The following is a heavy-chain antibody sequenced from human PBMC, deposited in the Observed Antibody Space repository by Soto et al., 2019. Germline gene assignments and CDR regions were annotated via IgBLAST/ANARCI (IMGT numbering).Heavy chain of an antibody. CDR2: IIPIFGTA. CDR3: ARQDYSSSWYSMDV. V-gene: IGHV1-69*01. D-gene: IGHD6-13*01. Sequence: QVQLVQSGAEVKKPGSSVKVSCKASGGTFSSYAISWVRQAPGQGLEWMGGIIPIFGTANYAQKFQGRVTITADETTTTAYMELSSLRSDDTAVYYCARQDYSSSWYSMDVWGQGTTVTVSS. J-gene: IGHJ6*02. CDR1: GGTFSSYA.